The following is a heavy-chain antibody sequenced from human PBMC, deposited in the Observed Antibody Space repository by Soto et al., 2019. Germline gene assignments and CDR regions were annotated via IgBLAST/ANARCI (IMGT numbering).Heavy chain of an antibody. Sequence: SQTPSLTRPVSWLSIISGDYYRSRISQPPGKGLEWIGYIYYSGSTYYNPSLKSRVTISVDTSKNQFSLKLSPVTAADSAVYYCASVLEAIAMLEYWGQGTLVTGSS. CDR3: ASVLEAIAMLEY. CDR1: WLSIISGDYY. J-gene: IGHJ4*02. CDR2: IYYSGST. V-gene: IGHV4-30-4*08. D-gene: IGHD3-10*02.